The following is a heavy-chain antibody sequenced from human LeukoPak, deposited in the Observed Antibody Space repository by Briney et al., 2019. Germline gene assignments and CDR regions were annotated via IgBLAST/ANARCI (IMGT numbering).Heavy chain of an antibody. V-gene: IGHV4-38-2*02. J-gene: IGHJ4*02. Sequence: SRSLSLTCTLSGYSTSSVYYWGWIRQPPGKGLVCMGSIYHRASPYYNPPLKSRVTISVDTSKNQFSLKLSSVTAADTAVYYCARKLGSFVYWGQGALVTVSS. CDR2: IYHRASP. CDR3: ARKLGSFVY. CDR1: GYSTSSVYY. D-gene: IGHD3-16*01.